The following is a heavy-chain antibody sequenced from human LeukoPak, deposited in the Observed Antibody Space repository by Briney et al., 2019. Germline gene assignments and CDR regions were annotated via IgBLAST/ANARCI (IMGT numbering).Heavy chain of an antibody. CDR2: IGTVGDT. Sequence: GGSLRLSCAASGFTFSSSDMHWVRQATGKGLEWVSAIGTVGDTYYAASVKGRFTISRENAKNSLYLQMNSLRAEDTAVYYCARDSSGWFGERPLDIWGQGTMVTVSS. V-gene: IGHV3-13*01. J-gene: IGHJ3*02. CDR3: ARDSSGWFGERPLDI. D-gene: IGHD3-10*01. CDR1: GFTFSSSD.